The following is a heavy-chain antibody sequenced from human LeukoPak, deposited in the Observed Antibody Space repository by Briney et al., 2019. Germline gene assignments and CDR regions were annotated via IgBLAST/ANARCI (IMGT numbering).Heavy chain of an antibody. J-gene: IGHJ4*02. D-gene: IGHD6-19*01. V-gene: IGHV1-18*01. CDR2: ISAYNGNT. Sequence: GASVKVSCKASGYPFTTYGISWVRQAPGQGLEWMGWISAYNGNTKYAEKLQGRVTMTRDTSANTVYMELTSLRSDDTAVHYCAREAEAGASYYFIYWGQGTLVTVSS. CDR1: GYPFTTYG. CDR3: AREAEAGASYYFIY.